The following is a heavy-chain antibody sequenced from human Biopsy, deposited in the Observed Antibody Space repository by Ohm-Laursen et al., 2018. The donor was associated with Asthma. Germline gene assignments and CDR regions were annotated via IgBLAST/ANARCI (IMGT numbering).Heavy chain of an antibody. CDR3: ARAVDYSCYYGIDV. CDR2: ISVYNGNT. D-gene: IGHD4-23*01. Sequence: GASVKVSCNTSGYTFNSAGITWVRQAPGQGLEWMGWISVYNGNTKVAQKLQDRVTMITDTSTSTAYMELRSLRSDDTAVYFCARAVDYSCYYGIDVWGQGTTVTVS. J-gene: IGHJ6*02. CDR1: GYTFNSAG. V-gene: IGHV1-18*01.